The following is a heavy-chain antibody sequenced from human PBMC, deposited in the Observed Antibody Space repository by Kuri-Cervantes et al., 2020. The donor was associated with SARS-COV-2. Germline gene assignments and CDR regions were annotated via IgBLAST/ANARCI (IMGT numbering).Heavy chain of an antibody. D-gene: IGHD2/OR15-2a*01. J-gene: IGHJ4*02. Sequence: GGSLRLSCAASGFTFSSFPMSWVRRAPGKGLEWVSGISGSGANTYYADSVKGWFTISRGNSKNTLYLQMNSLRAEDTAVYYCVKDSRVYYFDYWGQGTLVTVSS. V-gene: IGHV3-23*01. CDR2: ISGSGANT. CDR1: GFTFSSFP. CDR3: VKDSRVYYFDY.